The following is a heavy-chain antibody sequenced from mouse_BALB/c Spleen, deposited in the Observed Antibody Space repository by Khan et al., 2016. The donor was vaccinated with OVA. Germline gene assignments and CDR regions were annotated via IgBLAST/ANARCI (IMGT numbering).Heavy chain of an antibody. J-gene: IGHJ3*01. CDR3: TRDYYGSSYVAY. V-gene: IGHV5-17*02. D-gene: IGHD1-1*01. CDR2: ISSGSSTI. CDR1: GFTFSNFG. Sequence: EVELVESGGGLVQPGGSRKLSCAASGFTFSNFGMHWFRQAPEKGLEWVAYISSGSSTIYYADTVTGRFTISRDNPKNTLFLQMTSLRAEDTAMYYCTRDYYGSSYVAYWGQGTLVTVSA.